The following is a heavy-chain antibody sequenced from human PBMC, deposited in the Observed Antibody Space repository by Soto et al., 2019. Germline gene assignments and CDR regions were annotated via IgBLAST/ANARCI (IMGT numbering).Heavy chain of an antibody. V-gene: IGHV1-58*01. CDR2: IVVGSGNT. D-gene: IGHD5-12*01. CDR1: VFTFTSSA. CDR3: ARYKSNYYYGMDV. J-gene: IGHJ6*02. Sequence: SVKVSCKASVFTFTSSAVQWVRQARGQRLEWIGWIVVGSGNTNYAQKFQERVTITRDMSTSTAYMELSSLRFEDTAVYYCARYKSNYYYGMDVWGQGTTVTVSS.